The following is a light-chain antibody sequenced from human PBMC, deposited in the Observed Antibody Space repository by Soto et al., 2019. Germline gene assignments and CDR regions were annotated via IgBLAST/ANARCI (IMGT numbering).Light chain of an antibody. Sequence: SYELTQPPSVSVAPGKTARITCGESDIGSKSVHWYLQKPVQAPVLVIYYDRHRPSGIPERFSGSNSGNTATLTISRVEAGDEADYYCQVWDSGSDHVVFGGGTKVTVL. J-gene: IGLJ2*01. CDR2: YDR. V-gene: IGLV3-21*04. CDR1: DIGSKS. CDR3: QVWDSGSDHVV.